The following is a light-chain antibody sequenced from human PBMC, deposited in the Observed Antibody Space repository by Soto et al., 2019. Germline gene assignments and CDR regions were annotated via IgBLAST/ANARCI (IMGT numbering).Light chain of an antibody. Sequence: EIVMTQSPATLTVSPGERATLSCRASQNVLSNLAWYQQKPGQAPRLLIYGASTRATGIPARFSGSGSGRDFTLTITRLEPEDFAMYYCQQYGGSPWTFGQGTKVGIK. J-gene: IGKJ1*01. CDR1: QNVLSN. CDR2: GAS. V-gene: IGKV3-15*01. CDR3: QQYGGSPWT.